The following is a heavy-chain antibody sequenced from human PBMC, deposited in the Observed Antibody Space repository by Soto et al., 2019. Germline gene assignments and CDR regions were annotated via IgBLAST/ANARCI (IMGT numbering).Heavy chain of an antibody. D-gene: IGHD2-8*01. J-gene: IGHJ3*02. V-gene: IGHV1-69*06. CDR2: IIPIFGKA. CDR3: AVYCTNGVCLFVGAFDI. CDR1: GGTFSSYA. Sequence: QVQLVQSGAEVKKPGSSVKVSCKASGGTFSSYAISWVRQAPGQGLDWMGGIIPIFGKANYAQKFQGRVTITADKSTRTDYLEPINLKTDDTAVYYCAVYCTNGVCLFVGAFDIWGQGTMVTVSS.